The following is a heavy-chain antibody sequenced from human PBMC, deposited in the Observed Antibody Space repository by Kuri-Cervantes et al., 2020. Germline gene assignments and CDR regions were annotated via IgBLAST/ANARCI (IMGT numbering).Heavy chain of an antibody. CDR1: GFTFSGYA. Sequence: GESLKISCAASGFTFSGYAMHWVRQAPGKGLEWVAVISYDGSNKYYTDSVKGRFTISRDNSKNSLYLQMNSLRAEDTAVYYCARSRYYDSSGYKIYYYYYGMDVWGQGTTVTVSS. V-gene: IGHV3-30-3*01. D-gene: IGHD3-22*01. CDR3: ARSRYYDSSGYKIYYYYYGMDV. J-gene: IGHJ6*02. CDR2: ISYDGSNK.